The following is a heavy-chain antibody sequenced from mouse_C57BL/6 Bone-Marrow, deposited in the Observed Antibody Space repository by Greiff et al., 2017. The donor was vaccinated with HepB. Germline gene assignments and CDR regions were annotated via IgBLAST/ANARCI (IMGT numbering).Heavy chain of an antibody. V-gene: IGHV1-42*01. D-gene: IGHD5-5*01. CDR2: INPSTGGT. CDR1: GYSFTGYY. J-gene: IGHJ2*01. CDR3: ARSGLPYFDY. Sequence: EVKLVESGPELVKPGASVKISCKASGYSFTGYYMNWVKQSPEKSLEWIGEINPSTGGTTYNQKFKAKATLTVDKSSSTAYMQLKSLTSEDSAVYYCARSGLPYFDYWGQGTTLTVSS.